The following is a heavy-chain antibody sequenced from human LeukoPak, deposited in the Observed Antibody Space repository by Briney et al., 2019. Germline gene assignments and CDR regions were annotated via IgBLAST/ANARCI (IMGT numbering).Heavy chain of an antibody. V-gene: IGHV1-69*02. CDR2: IIPILGIA. Sequence: ASVKVSCKASGGTFSSYTISWVRQAPGQGLEWMGRIIPILGIANYAQKFRGRVTITADKSTSTAYMELSSLRSEDTAVYYCARADIAVAAPSDYWGQGTLVTVSS. D-gene: IGHD6-19*01. CDR1: GGTFSSYT. J-gene: IGHJ4*02. CDR3: ARADIAVAAPSDY.